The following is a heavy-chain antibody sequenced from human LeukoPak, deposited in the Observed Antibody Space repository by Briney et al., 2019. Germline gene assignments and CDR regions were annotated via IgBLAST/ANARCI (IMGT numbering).Heavy chain of an antibody. Sequence: KPSETLSLTCTVSGGSISSYYWSWIRQPPGKGLEWIGYIYYSGSTNYNPSLKSRVTISVDTSKNQFSLKLSSVTAADTAVYYCARHEGRAVATNWFDPWGQGTLVTVSS. CDR1: GGSISSYY. CDR2: IYYSGST. CDR3: ARHEGRAVATNWFDP. V-gene: IGHV4-59*08. D-gene: IGHD6-19*01. J-gene: IGHJ5*02.